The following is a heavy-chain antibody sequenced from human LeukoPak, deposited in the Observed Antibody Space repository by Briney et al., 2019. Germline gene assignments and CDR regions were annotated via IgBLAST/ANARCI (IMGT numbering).Heavy chain of an antibody. CDR3: ATWMLYNYDTLTGPYRTLNWFDP. V-gene: IGHV1-24*01. CDR1: GYTLTELS. CDR2: FDPEDGET. Sequence: ASVKVSCKVSGYTLTELSMHWVRQAPGKGLEWMGGFDPEDGETIYAQKFQGRVTMTEDTSTDTAYMELSSLRSEDTAVYYCATWMLYNYDTLTGPYRTLNWFDPWGQGTLVTVSS. J-gene: IGHJ5*02. D-gene: IGHD3-9*01.